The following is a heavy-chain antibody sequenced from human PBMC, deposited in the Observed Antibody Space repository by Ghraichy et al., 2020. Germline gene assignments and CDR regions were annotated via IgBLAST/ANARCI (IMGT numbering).Heavy chain of an antibody. V-gene: IGHV3-21*01. D-gene: IGHD6-13*01. Sequence: GSLRLSCAASGFTFSDYSMNWVRQAPGKGLEWVSSISSGGTYISYADSLKGRFTISRDNAENSLFLQMNSLRAEDTAVYYCASSYSSNLYYALDVWGQGTTVTVSS. J-gene: IGHJ6*02. CDR3: ASSYSSNLYYALDV. CDR1: GFTFSDYS. CDR2: ISSGGTYI.